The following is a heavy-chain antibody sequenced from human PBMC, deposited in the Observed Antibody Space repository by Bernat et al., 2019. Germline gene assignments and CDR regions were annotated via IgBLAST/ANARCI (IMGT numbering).Heavy chain of an antibody. CDR3: ARHATQYYYYYGMDV. CDR1: GGSISSYY. J-gene: IGHJ6*02. D-gene: IGHD2-15*01. V-gene: IGHV4-59*08. CDR2: IYYSGST. Sequence: QVQLQESGPGLVKPSETLSLTCTVSGGSISSYYWSWIRQPPGKGLEWIGYIYYSGSTYYNPSLKSRVTISVDTSKNQLSLKLSSVTAADTAVYYCARHATQYYYYYGMDVWGQGTTVTVSS.